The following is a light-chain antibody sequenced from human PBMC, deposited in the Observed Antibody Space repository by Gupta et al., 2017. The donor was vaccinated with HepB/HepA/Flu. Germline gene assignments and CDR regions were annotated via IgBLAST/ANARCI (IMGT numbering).Light chain of an antibody. J-gene: IGKJ2*01. Sequence: EIVLTQSPGTLSLSPGERATLSCRASQSVSSSYLAWYQQKPGQAPRLLIYGASSRATGIPDRFSGSGSGTELTLTISRLEPEDFAVYYCQQEGSSPYTFGQGTKLDIK. V-gene: IGKV3-20*01. CDR1: QSVSSSY. CDR3: QQEGSSPYT. CDR2: GAS.